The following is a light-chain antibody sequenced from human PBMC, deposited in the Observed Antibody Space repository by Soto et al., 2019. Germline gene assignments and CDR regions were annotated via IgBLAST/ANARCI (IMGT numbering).Light chain of an antibody. Sequence: DIQMTQSPSSLSASVGDRVSITCRAGQSIRNYLNWYQQKPGKAPNLLIYAASSLQSGVPSRFSGSGSGTDFTLTISSLQPEDFATYYCQQTSITPWTFGQGTKVEIK. CDR2: AAS. CDR3: QQTSITPWT. CDR1: QSIRNY. J-gene: IGKJ1*01. V-gene: IGKV1-39*01.